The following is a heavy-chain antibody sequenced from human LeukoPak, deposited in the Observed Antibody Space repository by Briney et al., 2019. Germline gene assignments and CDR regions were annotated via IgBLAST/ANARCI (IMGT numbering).Heavy chain of an antibody. CDR1: GYTSTSYG. Sequence: ASVKVSCKASGYTSTSYGISWVRQAPGQGLEWMGWISAYNGNTNYAQKLQGRVTMTTDTSTSTAYMELRSLRSDDTAVYYCARPFSSGWPFDYWGQGTLVTVSS. V-gene: IGHV1-18*01. D-gene: IGHD6-19*01. CDR3: ARPFSSGWPFDY. J-gene: IGHJ4*02. CDR2: ISAYNGNT.